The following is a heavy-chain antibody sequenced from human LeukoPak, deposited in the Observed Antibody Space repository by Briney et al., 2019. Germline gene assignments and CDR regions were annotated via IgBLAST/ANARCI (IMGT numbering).Heavy chain of an antibody. CDR2: ISSSTTYI. V-gene: IGHV3-21*01. CDR1: GFSFSSYS. CDR3: ARESLGFDY. D-gene: IGHD7-27*01. Sequence: GGSLRLSCAASGFSFSSYSMNWVRQAPGKGLEWVSSISSSTTYIYYADSVRGRFTISRDSAKNSLYLQMNSLRDEDTAVYCCARESLGFDYWGQGTLVAVSS. J-gene: IGHJ4*02.